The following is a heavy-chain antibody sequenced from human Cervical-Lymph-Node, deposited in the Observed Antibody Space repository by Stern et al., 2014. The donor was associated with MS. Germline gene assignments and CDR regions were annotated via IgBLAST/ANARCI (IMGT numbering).Heavy chain of an antibody. V-gene: IGHV4-39*02. J-gene: IGHJ4*02. D-gene: IGHD3-16*01. CDR3: VGRGEVHEY. Sequence: VQLEESGPGLVKPSETLSLTCTVSGDSISSRNYYWGWIRQSPGKGLEWIGSIYFTGTTYYNLSLKSRVTISVDTSDNHFSLRGSSVTAADTAVYYCVGRGEVHEYWGQGTLVTVSS. CDR1: GDSISSRNYY. CDR2: IYFTGTT.